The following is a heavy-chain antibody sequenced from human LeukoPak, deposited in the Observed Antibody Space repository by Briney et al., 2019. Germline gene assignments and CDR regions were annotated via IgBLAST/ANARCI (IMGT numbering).Heavy chain of an antibody. J-gene: IGHJ4*02. Sequence: PRGSLRLSCAASELTFSSYSMNWVRQAPGKGLEWVSSISSSSSYIYYADSVKGRFTISRDNAKNSLYLQMNSLRAEDTAVYYCARDGIAVAGTGASINWGQGTLVTVSS. V-gene: IGHV3-21*01. D-gene: IGHD6-19*01. CDR1: ELTFSSYS. CDR2: ISSSSSYI. CDR3: ARDGIAVAGTGASIN.